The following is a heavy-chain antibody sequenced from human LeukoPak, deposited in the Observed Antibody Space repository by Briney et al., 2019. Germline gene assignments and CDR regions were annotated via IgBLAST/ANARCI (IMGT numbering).Heavy chain of an antibody. J-gene: IGHJ4*02. CDR2: INHSGST. CDR1: GVSFSGYY. Sequence: PSETLSLTCAVYGVSFSGYYWSWIRQPPGKGPEWIGEINHSGSTNYNPSLKSRVTISVDTSKKQFSLKLSSVTAADTAVYYCVTYYFDSSGPKKNYWGQGTLVTVSS. V-gene: IGHV4-34*01. CDR3: VTYYFDSSGPKKNY. D-gene: IGHD3-22*01.